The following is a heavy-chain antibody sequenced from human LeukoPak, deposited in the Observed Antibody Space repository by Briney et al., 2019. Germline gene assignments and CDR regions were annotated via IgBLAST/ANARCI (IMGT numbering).Heavy chain of an antibody. Sequence: PSETLSLTCTVSGGSISSYYWSFIRQPPGKGLEWIGYVYYSGSTNYNPSLKSRVTISVDTSKNQFSLKLSSVTAADTAVYYCARHYISGYFFDYWGQGTLVTVSS. CDR2: VYYSGST. J-gene: IGHJ4*02. V-gene: IGHV4-59*08. CDR1: GGSISSYY. CDR3: ARHYISGYFFDY. D-gene: IGHD1-14*01.